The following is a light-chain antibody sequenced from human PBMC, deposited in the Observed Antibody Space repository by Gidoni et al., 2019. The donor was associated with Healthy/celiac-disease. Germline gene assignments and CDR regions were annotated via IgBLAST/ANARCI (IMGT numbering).Light chain of an antibody. V-gene: IGLV1-51*01. CDR2: DNN. Sequence: SVLTQPPSVSAAPGQKVTISCSGSSSNIGNNYVSWYQQLPGTAPKLLIYDNNKRPSGIPDRFSVSKSGTSATLGITGLQTGDEADYYCGTWDSSLSAVFGGGTKLTVL. J-gene: IGLJ3*02. CDR1: SSNIGNNY. CDR3: GTWDSSLSAV.